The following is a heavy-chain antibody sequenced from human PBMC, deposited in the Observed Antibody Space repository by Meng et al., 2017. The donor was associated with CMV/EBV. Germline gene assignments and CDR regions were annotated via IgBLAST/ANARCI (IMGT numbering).Heavy chain of an antibody. CDR2: IKQDGSEK. CDR3: ARGESSWSGYYLYYGMDV. V-gene: IGHV3-7*01. Sequence: GGSLRLSCAAPGSTFSSYWMSWVRQAPGKGLEGVANIKQDGSEKYYVDSVRGRFTISRDNAKNSLYLQMNSLRAEDTVVYYCARGESSWSGYYLYYGMDVWGQGTTVTVSS. J-gene: IGHJ6*02. D-gene: IGHD3-3*01. CDR1: GSTFSSYW.